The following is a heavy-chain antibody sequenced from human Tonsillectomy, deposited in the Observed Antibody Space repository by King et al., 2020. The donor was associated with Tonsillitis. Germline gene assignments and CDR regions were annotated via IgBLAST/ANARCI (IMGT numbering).Heavy chain of an antibody. V-gene: IGHV4-39*01. CDR2: IYYSGST. CDR3: AQTTVVTEGAFDI. D-gene: IGHD4-23*01. CDR1: GGSISSSSYY. Sequence: LQLQESGPGLVKPSETLSLTCTVSGGSISSSSYYWGWIRQPPGKGLEWIGSIYYSGSTYYNPSLKSRVTISVDTSKNQFSLKLSSVTAADTAVYYCAQTTVVTEGAFDIGGQGTMVTVSS. J-gene: IGHJ3*02.